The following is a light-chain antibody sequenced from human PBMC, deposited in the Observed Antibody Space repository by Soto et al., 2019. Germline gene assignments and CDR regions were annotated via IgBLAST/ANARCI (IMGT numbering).Light chain of an antibody. CDR1: NIGSKS. CDR3: QVWDSSSDLGV. CDR2: YDS. Sequence: SYELTQPPSVSVAPGKTARITCGGNNIGSKSVHWYQQKPGQAPVLVIYYDSDRPSGIPERFSGSNSGNTATLTIRRVEAGDEADYYCQVWDSSSDLGVFGTGTKLTVL. J-gene: IGLJ1*01. V-gene: IGLV3-21*04.